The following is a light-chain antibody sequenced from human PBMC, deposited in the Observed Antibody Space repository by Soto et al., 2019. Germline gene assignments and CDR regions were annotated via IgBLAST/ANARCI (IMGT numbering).Light chain of an antibody. CDR3: CSYAGSLVFD. J-gene: IGLJ2*01. CDR2: EGS. CDR1: SSDVGSFDL. V-gene: IGLV2-23*01. Sequence: QSVLTQPASVSGSPGQSITISCIGISSDVGSFDLVSWYQQNPGKPPKLVIYEGSKRPSGVSYRFSGSKSGNTASLTISGLQAEDEADYYCCSYAGSLVFDFGGGTKLTVL.